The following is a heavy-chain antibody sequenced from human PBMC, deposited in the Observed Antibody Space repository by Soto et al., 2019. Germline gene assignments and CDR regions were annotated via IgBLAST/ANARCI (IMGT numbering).Heavy chain of an antibody. D-gene: IGHD3-16*01. CDR1: GFTFSSYW. V-gene: IGHV3-74*01. Sequence: QPGGSLRLSCAASGFTFSSYWMHWVRQAPGKGLVWVSRINSDGSSTSYADSVKGRFTISRDNAKNTLYLRMNSLRAEDTAVYYCPRADMITSHLPGVAIDIWGQGTMVTLSS. J-gene: IGHJ3*02. CDR3: PRADMITSHLPGVAIDI. CDR2: INSDGSST.